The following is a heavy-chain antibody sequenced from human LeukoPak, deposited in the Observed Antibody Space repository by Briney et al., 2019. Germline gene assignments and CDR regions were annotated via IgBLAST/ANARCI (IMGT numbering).Heavy chain of an antibody. CDR3: PRGGGWPVKFDY. J-gene: IGHJ4*02. D-gene: IGHD6-19*01. CDR2: INHSQST. CDR1: GGSFSGYY. Sequence: PSETLSLTCAVYGGSFSGYYWSRIRQPPGKGLEWIGEINHSQSTNYNPSLKSRVTISVDTSENQFSLNLSSVTAADTAVYYCPRGGGWPVKFDYWGQGTLVTVSS. V-gene: IGHV4-34*01.